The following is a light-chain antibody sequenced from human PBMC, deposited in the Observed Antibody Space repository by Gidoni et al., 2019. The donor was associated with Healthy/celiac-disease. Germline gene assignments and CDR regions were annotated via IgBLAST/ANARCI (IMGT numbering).Light chain of an antibody. CDR2: DVS. V-gene: IGLV2-14*03. CDR1: SSDVCGYNY. J-gene: IGLJ1*01. CDR3: SSYTSSSTPYV. Sequence: QSALTQPASVSGSPGQSITISCTGTSSDVCGYNYVSWYQQHPGKAPKFMIYDVSNRPSGVSNRFSGSKSGNTASLTISGLQAEDEADYYCSSYTSSSTPYVFGTGTKVTVL.